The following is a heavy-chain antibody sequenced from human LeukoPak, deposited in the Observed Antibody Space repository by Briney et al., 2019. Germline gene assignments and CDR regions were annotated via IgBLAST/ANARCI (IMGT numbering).Heavy chain of an antibody. CDR2: ISPGDSDT. J-gene: IGHJ4*02. V-gene: IGHV5-51*01. CDR3: ARWLGYCSSASCYQPFDY. CDR1: GYTFTNYS. D-gene: IGHD2-2*01. Sequence: GESLKISCKCSGYTFTNYSIGGVRQMPGKGLEWMGSISPGDSDTRYSPSFQGQVTISADKSISTAYLQWSSLKASDTAMFYCARWLGYCSSASCYQPFDYWGQGTLVTVSS.